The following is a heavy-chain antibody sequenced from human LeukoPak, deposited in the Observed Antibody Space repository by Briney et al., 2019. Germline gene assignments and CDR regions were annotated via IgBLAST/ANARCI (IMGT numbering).Heavy chain of an antibody. Sequence: GGSLRLSCAASGFTFNNYGMHWVRQAPGKGLEWVSLISWDGGSTYYADSVKGRFTISRDNSKNSLYLQMNSLRTEDTALYYCAKDRTMGIAAAGALDAFDIWGQGTMVTVSS. J-gene: IGHJ3*02. CDR1: GFTFNNYG. CDR2: ISWDGGST. D-gene: IGHD6-13*01. V-gene: IGHV3-43*01. CDR3: AKDRTMGIAAAGALDAFDI.